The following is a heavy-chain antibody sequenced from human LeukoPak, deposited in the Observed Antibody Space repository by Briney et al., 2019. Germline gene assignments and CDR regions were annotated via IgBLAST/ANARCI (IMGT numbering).Heavy chain of an antibody. V-gene: IGHV4-38-2*02. Sequence: KPSETLSLTCTVFGSSINSVYSWGWIRQPPGKGLEWIGSIYHNGNTYYNSSLKSRVTISVHTSENQFSLKLSSVTAADTAVYYCARGRRYSSSWSSGFQHWGQGTLVTVSS. CDR3: ARGRRYSSSWSSGFQH. CDR2: IYHNGNT. CDR1: GSSINSVYS. J-gene: IGHJ1*01. D-gene: IGHD6-13*01.